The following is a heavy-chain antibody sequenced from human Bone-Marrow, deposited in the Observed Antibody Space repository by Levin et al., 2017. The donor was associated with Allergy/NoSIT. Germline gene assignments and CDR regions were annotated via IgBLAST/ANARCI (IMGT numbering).Heavy chain of an antibody. D-gene: IGHD6-19*01. CDR3: AKEMGGFIEVAGPYYFYGMDV. CDR2: ISWNSGST. V-gene: IGHV3-9*01. J-gene: IGHJ6*02. Sequence: GGSLRLSCAASGITFDDYAMHWVRQAPGKGLEWVSGISWNSGSTGYADSVKGRFTISRDNAKNSLYLQMNSLRAEDTALYYCAKEMGGFIEVAGPYYFYGMDVWGQGTTVTVSS. CDR1: GITFDDYA.